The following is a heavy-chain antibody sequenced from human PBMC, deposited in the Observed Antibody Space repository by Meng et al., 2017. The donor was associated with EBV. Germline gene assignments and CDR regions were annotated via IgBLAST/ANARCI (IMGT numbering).Heavy chain of an antibody. J-gene: IGHJ4*02. Sequence: QDHVVRRGGGVSKLESSATVSFTAAGCAGSYYAISWVRHGHGQGLEWKGVIDPIFGTANNEQKFQGRLTITADESTSTPYMEMSSLISEDTAAYYCARDPSRSSPYFDYWGQGTLVTVSS. D-gene: IGHD6-6*01. V-gene: IGHV1-69*12. CDR1: GCAGSYYA. CDR3: ARDPSRSSPYFDY. CDR2: IDPIFGTA.